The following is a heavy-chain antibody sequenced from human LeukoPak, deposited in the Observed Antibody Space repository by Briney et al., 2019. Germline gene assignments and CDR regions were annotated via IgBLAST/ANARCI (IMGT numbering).Heavy chain of an antibody. D-gene: IGHD3-3*01. CDR1: GGSFSGYY. CDR2: INHSGST. Sequence: PSETLSLTCAVYGGSFSGYYWSWIRQPPGKGLEWIGEINHSGSTNYNPSLKSRVTISVDTSKNQFSLKLSSVTAADTAVYYCARAAYYDFWSGYYLDYWGQGTLVTVSS. CDR3: ARAAYYDFWSGYYLDY. J-gene: IGHJ4*02. V-gene: IGHV4-34*01.